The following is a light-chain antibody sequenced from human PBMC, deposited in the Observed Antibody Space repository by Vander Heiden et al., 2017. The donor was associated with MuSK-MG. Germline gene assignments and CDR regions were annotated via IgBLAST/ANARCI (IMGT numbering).Light chain of an antibody. Sequence: DIVMTQSPATLSVSPGERATLSCRASQSVGSNLAWYQQKPGQTPRLLIYGASTRATGIPARFSGSGSGTEFTLTISSLQSEDFAVYYCQRYNDWPLIFGGGTRVEIK. CDR3: QRYNDWPLI. J-gene: IGKJ4*01. V-gene: IGKV3-15*01. CDR1: QSVGSN. CDR2: GAS.